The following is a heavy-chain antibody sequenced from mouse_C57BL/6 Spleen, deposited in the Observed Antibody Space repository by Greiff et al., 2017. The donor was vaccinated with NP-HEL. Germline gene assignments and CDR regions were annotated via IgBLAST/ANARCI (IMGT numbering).Heavy chain of an antibody. D-gene: IGHD2-3*01. CDR2: IDPNSGGT. CDR3: ASYDGYYEGFAY. V-gene: IGHV1-72*01. CDR1: GYTFTSYW. J-gene: IGHJ3*01. Sequence: QVQLQQPGAELVKPGASVKLSCKASGYTFTSYWMHWVKQRPGRGLEWLGRIDPNSGGTKYNEKFKSKATLTVDKPSSTADMQLSSRTSEDSAVYYCASYDGYYEGFAYWGQGTLVTVSA.